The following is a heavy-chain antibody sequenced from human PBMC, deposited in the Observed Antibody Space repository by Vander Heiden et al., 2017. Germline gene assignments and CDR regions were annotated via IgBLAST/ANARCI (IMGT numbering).Heavy chain of an antibody. Sequence: QVQLVQSGAEVKKPGASVKVSCKASGYTFSNYDIYWVRQATGQGLEWMGWMNPYTRQAGHAQKFQGRVTMTRDTSISTACMELSNLKSEDTAVYFCAKGRGSSSWYPDFWGQGTLVTVSS. J-gene: IGHJ4*02. CDR2: MNPYTRQA. D-gene: IGHD6-13*01. CDR1: GYTFSNYD. CDR3: AKGRGSSSWYPDF. V-gene: IGHV1-8*02.